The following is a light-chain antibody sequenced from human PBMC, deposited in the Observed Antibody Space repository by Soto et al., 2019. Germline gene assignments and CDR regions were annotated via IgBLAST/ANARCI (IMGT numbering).Light chain of an antibody. CDR1: QDVSIY. Sequence: DIQMTQSPSSLSASVGDRVTITCRASQDVSIYVAWYQQKPEKAPKSLIYIASRLQSGVPSRFSGSGSGTDFSLTISSLQPEDFATYYCQQYNNYPYTCGQGTKLEI. CDR2: IAS. V-gene: IGKV1D-16*01. J-gene: IGKJ2*01. CDR3: QQYNNYPYT.